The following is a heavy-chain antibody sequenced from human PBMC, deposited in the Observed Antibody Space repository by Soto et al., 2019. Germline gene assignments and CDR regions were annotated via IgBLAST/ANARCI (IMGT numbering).Heavy chain of an antibody. J-gene: IGHJ4*02. CDR3: VRVVAIPGYPDN. V-gene: IGHV1-69*12. Sequence: QVQLLQPGPEVRQLASWVKVSCKTSGGTFGSYAISWVRQAPGQGLEWMGGIVPIVDTSTYAQKFQGRVTITADESTSTVYMELSSLRSDDTAVYYCVRVVAIPGYPDNWGQGTLVTVSS. CDR1: GGTFGSYA. CDR2: IVPIVDTS. D-gene: IGHD5-12*01.